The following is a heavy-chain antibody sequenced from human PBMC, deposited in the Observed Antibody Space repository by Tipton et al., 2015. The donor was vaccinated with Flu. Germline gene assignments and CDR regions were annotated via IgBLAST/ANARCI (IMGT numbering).Heavy chain of an antibody. J-gene: IGHJ4*02. Sequence: SLRLSCAVSGVSISSSNWWSWVRQSPGKGLEWIGEIHHSGSTNYSPSLKSRVAISVDKSKNQFSLKLTSVTAADTAVYYCARDPNRYCSGGSCFQFDYWGQGTLVTVSS. CDR3: ARDPNRYCSGGSCFQFDY. D-gene: IGHD2-15*01. CDR1: GVSISSSNW. CDR2: IHHSGST. V-gene: IGHV4-4*02.